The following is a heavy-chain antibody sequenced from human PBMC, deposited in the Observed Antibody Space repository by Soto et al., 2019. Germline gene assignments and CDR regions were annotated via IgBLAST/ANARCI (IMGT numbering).Heavy chain of an antibody. CDR3: AIFQYVLRFLEWLMDG. D-gene: IGHD3-3*01. J-gene: IGHJ6*02. Sequence: DSVQVSCTASGYTFTSFDINWVRQATGQGLEWMGWMNPNSGNTDYAQNFQGRVTMTRNTSISTAYMELSSLRSEDTAVYYCAIFQYVLRFLEWLMDGWGHGTTVTVSS. CDR1: GYTFTSFD. V-gene: IGHV1-8*01. CDR2: MNPNSGNT.